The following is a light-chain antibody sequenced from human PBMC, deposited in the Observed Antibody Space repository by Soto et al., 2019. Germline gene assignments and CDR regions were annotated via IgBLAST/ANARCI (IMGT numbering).Light chain of an antibody. J-gene: IGLJ1*01. V-gene: IGLV2-14*03. CDR1: SSDIGGYNY. CDR2: DVA. Sequence: SVLTQPASVSGSPGQSITISCTGTSSDIGGYNYVSWYRQHPGKAPELMIYDVANRPSGVSDRFSGSKSGNTASLTISGLQTEDKADYYCSSYTSTSTLYVFGTGTKVTVL. CDR3: SSYTSTSTLYV.